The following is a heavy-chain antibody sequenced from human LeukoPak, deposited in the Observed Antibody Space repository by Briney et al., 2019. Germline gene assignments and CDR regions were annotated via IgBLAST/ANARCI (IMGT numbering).Heavy chain of an antibody. CDR3: ARGGSDSSWYWED. Sequence: GGSLRLSCTISGYPFSRLWMTWVRQAPGKGLECLTNINEDGSEKYYVDSVKGRVTISRDNAKSSLFLQLNSLRAEDTAVYYCARGGSDSSWYWEDWGQGTLVTVSS. V-gene: IGHV3-7*01. D-gene: IGHD6-13*01. J-gene: IGHJ4*02. CDR1: GYPFSRLW. CDR2: INEDGSEK.